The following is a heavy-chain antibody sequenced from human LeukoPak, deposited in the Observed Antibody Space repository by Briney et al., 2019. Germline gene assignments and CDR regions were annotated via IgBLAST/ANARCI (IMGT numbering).Heavy chain of an antibody. D-gene: IGHD3-3*01. J-gene: IGHJ4*02. CDR1: GYTFTSYD. Sequence: ASVKVSCKAAGYTFTSYDINWVRQAHGQGLEWMGVINPSGGPATYAQKFQGRVTLTRDTSTTTVYMEVNSLRSDDTAVYYCAREAIFGVVREYYFDLWGQGTLVTVS. CDR2: INPSGGPA. CDR3: AREAIFGVVREYYFDL. V-gene: IGHV1-46*01.